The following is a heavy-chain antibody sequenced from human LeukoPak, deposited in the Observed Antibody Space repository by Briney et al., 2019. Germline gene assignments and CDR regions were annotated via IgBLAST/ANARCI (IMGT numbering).Heavy chain of an antibody. CDR1: GGTFSSYA. Sequence: GASVKVSCKASGGTFSSYAISWVRQAPGQGLEWMGRIIPILGIANYAQKFQGRVTITADKSTSTAYMELSSLRSEDTAVYYCARDPDYGSGIYYYYGMDVWGQGTTVTVSS. CDR2: IIPILGIA. V-gene: IGHV1-69*04. J-gene: IGHJ6*02. CDR3: ARDPDYGSGIYYYYGMDV. D-gene: IGHD3-10*01.